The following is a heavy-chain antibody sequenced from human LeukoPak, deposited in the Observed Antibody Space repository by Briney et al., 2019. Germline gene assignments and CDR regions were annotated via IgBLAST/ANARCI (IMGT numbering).Heavy chain of an antibody. CDR3: ADSNYWYPVDY. J-gene: IGHJ4*02. Sequence: PGGSLRLSCAASGFTFSSYAMRWVRQAPGKGLEWVSSISSSGDGTYYADSVKGRFTISRDNSKNTLYLQMNSLRAEDTAVYYCADSNYWYPVDYWGQGTLVTVSS. CDR2: ISSSGDGT. CDR1: GFTFSSYA. V-gene: IGHV3-23*01. D-gene: IGHD4-11*01.